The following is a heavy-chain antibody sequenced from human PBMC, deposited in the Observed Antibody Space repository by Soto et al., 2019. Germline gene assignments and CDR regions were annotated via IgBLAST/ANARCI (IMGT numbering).Heavy chain of an antibody. V-gene: IGHV1-3*01. Sequence: GASVKVSCKASGYTFTSYAMHWVRQAPGQRLEWMGWINAGNGNTKYSQKLQGRVTITRDTSASTAYMELSSLRAEDTAVYYCAKDQKVAAAGPDYWGQGTLVTVSS. CDR3: AKDQKVAAAGPDY. CDR1: GYTFTSYA. CDR2: INAGNGNT. J-gene: IGHJ4*02. D-gene: IGHD6-13*01.